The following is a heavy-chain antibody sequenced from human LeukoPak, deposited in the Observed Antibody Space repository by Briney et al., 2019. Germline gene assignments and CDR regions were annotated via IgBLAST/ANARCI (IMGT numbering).Heavy chain of an antibody. CDR2: IYSGGST. V-gene: IGHV3-66*02. Sequence: GGSLRLSCADSGFTVSSNYMSWVRQAPTKGLDWDSVIYSGGSTNYQDSVKGQLTISRDNSKNTLFLQMNSLRAEDTAVYYCAREVEAKWFDPWGQGTLVTVSS. CDR1: GFTVSSNY. J-gene: IGHJ5*02. D-gene: IGHD2-15*01. CDR3: AREVEAKWFDP.